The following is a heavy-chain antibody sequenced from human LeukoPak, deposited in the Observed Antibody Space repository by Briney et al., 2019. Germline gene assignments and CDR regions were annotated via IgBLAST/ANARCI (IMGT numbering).Heavy chain of an antibody. V-gene: IGHV3-48*04. CDR2: ISSSGSTI. CDR3: ARDPEYYDNSGYIDY. D-gene: IGHD3-22*01. Sequence: PGGSLRLSCAASGFTFSSYWMSWVRQAPGKGLEWVSYISSSGSTIYYADSVKGRFTISRDNAKNSLYLQMNSLRAEDTAVYYCARDPEYYDNSGYIDYWGQGTLVTVSS. CDR1: GFTFSSYW. J-gene: IGHJ4*02.